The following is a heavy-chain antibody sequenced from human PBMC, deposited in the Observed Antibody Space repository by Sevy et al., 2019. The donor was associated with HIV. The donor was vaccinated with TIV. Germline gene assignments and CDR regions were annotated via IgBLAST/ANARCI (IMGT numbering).Heavy chain of an antibody. V-gene: IGHV3-21*01. CDR3: AREEWSDY. CDR1: GFTFSSYS. Sequence: GGSLRLSCAASGFTFSSYSMNWVRQAPGKGLEWVSSISSSSSYIYYAHSVKGRFTISRDNAKNSLYLQMNSLRAEDTAVYYCAREEWSDYWGQGTLVTVSS. D-gene: IGHD3-3*01. CDR2: ISSSSSYI. J-gene: IGHJ4*02.